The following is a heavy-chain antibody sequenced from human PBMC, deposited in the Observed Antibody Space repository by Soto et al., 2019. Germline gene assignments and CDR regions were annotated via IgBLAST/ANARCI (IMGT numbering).Heavy chain of an antibody. J-gene: IGHJ4*02. CDR2: IKHSGST. V-gene: IGHV4-34*01. CDR1: GGSFSGYY. D-gene: IGHD3-3*01. CDR3: AKRGRFLSYFDC. Sequence: SETLSLTCAVYGGSFSGYYWSWIRQSPGKGLEWIGEIKHSGSTNYNPSLKSRVTISADTSKNQFSLKLSSVTAADTAVYYCAKRGRFLSYFDCWDQGTLVAVSS.